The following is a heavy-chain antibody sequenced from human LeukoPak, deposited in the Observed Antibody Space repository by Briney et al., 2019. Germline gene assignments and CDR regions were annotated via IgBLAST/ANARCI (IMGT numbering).Heavy chain of an antibody. CDR1: GFTFSSYA. CDR3: SKDAHISSSTG. Sequence: GSLRRSCAASGFTFSSYAMTWVRPAPGKGLEWVSSISAGGYNTYYADSVRGRFTISRDKSKNTLYLQMNSLRAEGTAVYYCSKDAHISSSTGWGQGTLVTVSS. CDR2: ISAGGYNT. J-gene: IGHJ4*02. V-gene: IGHV3-23*01. D-gene: IGHD6-13*01.